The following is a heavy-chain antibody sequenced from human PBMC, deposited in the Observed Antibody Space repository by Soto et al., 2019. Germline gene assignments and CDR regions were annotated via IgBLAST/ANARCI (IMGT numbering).Heavy chain of an antibody. CDR1: GFTFSSYA. V-gene: IGHV3-30-3*01. CDR3: ARPLWRDDYNWGYFDL. Sequence: QVQLVESGGGVVQPGRSLRLSCAASGFTFSSYAMHWVRQVPGKGLEWVAVISYDGSNKYYADSVKGRFTISRDNSKNTLYLQMNRLRAEDTAVYYCARPLWRDDYNWGYFDLWGRGPLVTVSS. D-gene: IGHD4-4*01. CDR2: ISYDGSNK. J-gene: IGHJ2*01.